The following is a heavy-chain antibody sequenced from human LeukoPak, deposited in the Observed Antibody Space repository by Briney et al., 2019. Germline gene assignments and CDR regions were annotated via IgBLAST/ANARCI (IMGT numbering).Heavy chain of an antibody. CDR1: GYTFTSYD. J-gene: IGHJ5*02. D-gene: IGHD4-17*01. V-gene: IGHV1-8*01. Sequence: ASVKVSCKASGYTFTSYDINWVRQATGQGLEWMGWMNPNSGNTGYAQKFQGRVTMTRNTSISTAYMELSSLRSEDTAVYYCARGVSVYGEPKYLNWFDPWGQGTLVTVSS. CDR2: MNPNSGNT. CDR3: ARGVSVYGEPKYLNWFDP.